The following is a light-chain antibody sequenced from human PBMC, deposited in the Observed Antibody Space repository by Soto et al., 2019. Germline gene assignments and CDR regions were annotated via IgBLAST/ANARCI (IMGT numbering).Light chain of an antibody. CDR1: MRDVGAYNL. Sequence: QSALTQPASVSGSPGQSITISCAGTMRDVGAYNLVSWYQQHPGRAPQLIIYEVRNRPSGISFRFSGSKSGNTASLTISGLQAEDEADYYCSSYTSKSSLRFGGGTKLTGL. J-gene: IGLJ2*01. V-gene: IGLV2-14*01. CDR2: EVR. CDR3: SSYTSKSSLR.